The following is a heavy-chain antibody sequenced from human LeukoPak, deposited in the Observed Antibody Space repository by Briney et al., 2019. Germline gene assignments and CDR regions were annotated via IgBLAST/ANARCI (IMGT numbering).Heavy chain of an antibody. Sequence: GGSLRLSCAASGFTFSSYAMSWVRQAPGKGLEWVSAISGSGGSTYYADSVKGRFTISRGNSKNTLYLQMNSLRAEDTAVYYCAKRIAGGKYGDYGPFDYWGQGTLVTVSS. D-gene: IGHD4-17*01. V-gene: IGHV3-23*01. J-gene: IGHJ4*02. CDR1: GFTFSSYA. CDR3: AKRIAGGKYGDYGPFDY. CDR2: ISGSGGST.